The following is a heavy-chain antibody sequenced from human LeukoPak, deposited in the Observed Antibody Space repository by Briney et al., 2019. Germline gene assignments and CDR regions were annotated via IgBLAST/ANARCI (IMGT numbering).Heavy chain of an antibody. CDR2: IIPIFGTA. D-gene: IGHD6-19*01. V-gene: IGHV1-69*13. Sequence: VASVKVSCKASGYTFTSYGISWVRQAPGQGLEWMGGIIPIFGTANYAQKFQGRVTITADESTSTAYMELSSLRSEDTAVYYCACSSGWAYYFDYWGQGTLVTVSS. CDR1: GYTFTSYG. J-gene: IGHJ4*02. CDR3: ACSSGWAYYFDY.